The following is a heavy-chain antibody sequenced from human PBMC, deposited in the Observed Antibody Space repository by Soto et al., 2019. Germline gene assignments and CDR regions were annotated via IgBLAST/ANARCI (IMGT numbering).Heavy chain of an antibody. CDR2: ISAHNGNT. V-gene: IGHV1-18*01. J-gene: IGHJ4*02. CDR1: GYGFTTYG. Sequence: QVHLVQSGAEVKKPGASVKVSCKGSGYGFTTYGITWVRQAPGQGLEWMAWISAHNGNTNYAQKVQGRVTVTRDTSTSTAYMELRSLTYDDTAVYYCARGRYEDYWGQGALVTVSS. D-gene: IGHD1-1*01. CDR3: ARGRYEDY.